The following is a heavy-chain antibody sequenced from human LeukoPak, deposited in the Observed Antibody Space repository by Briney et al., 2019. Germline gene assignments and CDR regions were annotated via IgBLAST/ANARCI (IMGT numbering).Heavy chain of an antibody. CDR1: GGTFSSYT. Sequence: SVKVSCKASGGTFSSYTISWVRQAPGQGLEWMGRIIPILGIANYAQKFQGRVTITADKSTSTAYMELSSLRSEHTAVYCCASQVGRLCSSTSGSDAFDIWGRGTMVSVSS. J-gene: IGHJ3*02. V-gene: IGHV1-69*02. D-gene: IGHD2-2*01. CDR3: ASQVGRLCSSTSGSDAFDI. CDR2: IIPILGIA.